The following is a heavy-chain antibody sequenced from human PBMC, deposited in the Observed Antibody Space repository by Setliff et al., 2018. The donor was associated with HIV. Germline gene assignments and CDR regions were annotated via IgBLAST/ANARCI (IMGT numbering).Heavy chain of an antibody. Sequence: SETLSLTCTVSGGSTSSSSYYWGWIRQPPGRGMEWIGSIYYSGSTFYNPSLKSRVTISVDTSKNQFSLNLSSVTAADTTVYFCVRHNPTVVTDGFDIWGQGTMVTVSS. D-gene: IGHD2-21*02. CDR3: VRHNPTVVTDGFDI. CDR1: GGSTSSSSYY. CDR2: IYYSGST. J-gene: IGHJ3*02. V-gene: IGHV4-39*01.